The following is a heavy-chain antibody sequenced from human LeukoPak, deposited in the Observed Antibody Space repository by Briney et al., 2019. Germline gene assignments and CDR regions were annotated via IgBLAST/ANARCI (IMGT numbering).Heavy chain of an antibody. CDR1: GGSISNYY. CDR2: ISTSGSA. V-gene: IGHV4-4*07. Sequence: SETLSLTCTVSGGSISNYYWSWIRQPAEKGLEWIGRISTSGSANYNPSLQSRVIMSVDTSKNQFSLKLRSVSAADTAVYYCARELDFYDSSGYSGFDSGGQGTMVTVSS. J-gene: IGHJ3*02. CDR3: ARELDFYDSSGYSGFDS. D-gene: IGHD3-22*01.